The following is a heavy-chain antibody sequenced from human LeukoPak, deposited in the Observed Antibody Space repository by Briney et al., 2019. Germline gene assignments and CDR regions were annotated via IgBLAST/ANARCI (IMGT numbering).Heavy chain of an antibody. CDR1: GDSISSYY. Sequence: PSETLSLICTDSGDSISSYYWSWVRQPPGKRLEWMGYIYDSGSTNYNPSLKSRVTISADTSKDQFSLKLASVTAADTAVYYCATGYSSTWYYFDYWGQGTLVTVSS. J-gene: IGHJ4*02. D-gene: IGHD6-13*01. V-gene: IGHV4-59*01. CDR2: IYDSGST. CDR3: ATGYSSTWYYFDY.